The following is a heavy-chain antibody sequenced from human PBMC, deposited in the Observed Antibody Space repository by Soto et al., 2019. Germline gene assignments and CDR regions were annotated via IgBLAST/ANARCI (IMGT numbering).Heavy chain of an antibody. D-gene: IGHD4-17*01. CDR3: ASTDRYGDYHY. Sequence: QVQLVQSGAEVKKPGASVKVSCKASGYTFTSYGISWVRQAPGQGLECMGWISANNGNTNYAQKSQGRVTMTTDTSTSTAYMVLRSLRSDDTAVYYCASTDRYGDYHYWGQGTLVTVSS. J-gene: IGHJ4*02. CDR1: GYTFTSYG. CDR2: ISANNGNT. V-gene: IGHV1-18*01.